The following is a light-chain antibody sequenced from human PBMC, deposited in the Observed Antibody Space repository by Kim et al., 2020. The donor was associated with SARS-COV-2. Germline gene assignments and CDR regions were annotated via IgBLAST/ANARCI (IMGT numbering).Light chain of an antibody. CDR3: HQYDKWTLT. J-gene: IGKJ5*01. CDR2: GAS. CDR1: QSVSST. Sequence: EIVMTQSPATLSMSPGERAALSCRASQSVSSTLAWYQQKPGQAPRLLIYGASTRATGIPARFSGSGAGTEFTLTISSLQSEDFAVYYCHQYDKWTLTFGQGTRLEIK. V-gene: IGKV3-15*01.